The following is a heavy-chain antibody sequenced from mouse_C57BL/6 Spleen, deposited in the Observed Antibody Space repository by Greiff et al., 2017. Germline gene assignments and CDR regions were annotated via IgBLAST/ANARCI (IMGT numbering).Heavy chain of an antibody. CDR1: GYTFTNYW. D-gene: IGHD2-4*01. CDR3: ARSDDYDGWFAY. Sequence: VQLQQPGAELVRPGSSVKLSCKASGYTFTNYWMHWVKQRPIQGLEWIGNIDPSDSETHYNQKFKDKATLTVDKSSSTAYMQLSSLTSEDSAVYYCARSDDYDGWFAYWGQGTLVTVSA. V-gene: IGHV1-52*01. J-gene: IGHJ3*01. CDR2: IDPSDSET.